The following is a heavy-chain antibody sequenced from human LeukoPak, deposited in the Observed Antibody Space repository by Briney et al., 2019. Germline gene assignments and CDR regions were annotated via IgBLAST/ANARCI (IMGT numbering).Heavy chain of an antibody. D-gene: IGHD6-13*01. CDR1: GFTFSSYS. Sequence: GGSLKLSCAASGFTFSSYSMNWVRQAPGKGLEWVSSISSSSSYIYYADSVKGRFTISRDNAKNSLYLQMNSLRAEDTAVYYCARDEAAWNYYYYYMDVWGKGTTVTVSS. J-gene: IGHJ6*03. CDR2: ISSSSSYI. CDR3: ARDEAAWNYYYYYMDV. V-gene: IGHV3-21*01.